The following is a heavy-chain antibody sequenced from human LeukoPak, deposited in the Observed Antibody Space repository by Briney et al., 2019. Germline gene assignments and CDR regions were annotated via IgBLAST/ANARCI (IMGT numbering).Heavy chain of an antibody. CDR3: ARVQWELPYYYYGMDV. CDR2: ISSSGSTI. V-gene: IGHV3-11*01. D-gene: IGHD1-26*01. J-gene: IGHJ6*02. Sequence: GGSLRLSCAASGFTFSDYYMSWIRQAPGKGLEWVSYISSSGSTIYYADSVKGRFTISRDNAKNSLYLQMNSLRAEDTAVYYCARVQWELPYYYYGMDVWGQGTTVTVSS. CDR1: GFTFSDYY.